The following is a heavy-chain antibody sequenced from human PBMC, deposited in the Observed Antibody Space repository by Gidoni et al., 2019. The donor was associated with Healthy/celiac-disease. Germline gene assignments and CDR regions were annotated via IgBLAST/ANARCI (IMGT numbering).Heavy chain of an antibody. J-gene: IGHJ3*02. CDR2: IYTSGST. CDR1: GGSISSGSYY. Sequence: QVQLQASGPVLVKPSHTLSLTCTVSGGSISSGSYYWSWIRQPAGKGLEWIGRIYTSGSTNYNPSLKSRVTISVDTSKNQFSLKLSSVTAADTAVYYCARFYDYGGNFYAFDIWGQGTMVTVSS. CDR3: ARFYDYGGNFYAFDI. D-gene: IGHD4-17*01. V-gene: IGHV4-61*02.